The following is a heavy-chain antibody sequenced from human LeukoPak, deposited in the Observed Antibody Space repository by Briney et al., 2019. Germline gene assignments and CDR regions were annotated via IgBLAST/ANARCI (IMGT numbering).Heavy chain of an antibody. CDR1: GGSISSYY. Sequence: PSETLSLTCTVSGGSISSYYWSWIRQPPGKGLEWIGYIYYSGSTNYNPFLKSRVTISVDTSKNQFSLKLSSVTAADTAVYYCASGDQYYFDYWGQGTLVTVSS. J-gene: IGHJ4*02. D-gene: IGHD3-10*01. CDR2: IYYSGST. CDR3: ASGDQYYFDY. V-gene: IGHV4-59*08.